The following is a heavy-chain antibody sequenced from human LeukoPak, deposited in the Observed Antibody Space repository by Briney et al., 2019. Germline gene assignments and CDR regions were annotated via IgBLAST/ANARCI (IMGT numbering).Heavy chain of an antibody. J-gene: IGHJ4*02. Sequence: MSGGSLRLSCAAPGFTFRNAWLSWVRQAPGKGLEWVGRIKSKTDGGTTDYAAPVKGRFTISRDDSKNTLYLQMNSLKTEDTAVYYCTTSLVTTYSIWDYWGQGTLVTVSS. V-gene: IGHV3-15*01. D-gene: IGHD4-17*01. CDR3: TTSLVTTYSIWDY. CDR1: GFTFRNAW. CDR2: IKSKTDGGTT.